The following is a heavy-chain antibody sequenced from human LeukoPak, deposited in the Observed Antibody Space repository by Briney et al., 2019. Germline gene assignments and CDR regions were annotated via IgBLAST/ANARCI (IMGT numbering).Heavy chain of an antibody. D-gene: IGHD2-2*01. V-gene: IGHV3-21*01. CDR3: ARGSSTHGEYYFDY. Sequence: GGSLRLSCAASGCTFSSYSMNVVRQAPGKGLECGSSISSRISYIYYADSVKGRVSISRDNAKNSLYLQINSLRAEDTAVYYCARGSSTHGEYYFDYWGQGTLVTVFS. CDR2: ISSRISYI. J-gene: IGHJ4*02. CDR1: GCTFSSYS.